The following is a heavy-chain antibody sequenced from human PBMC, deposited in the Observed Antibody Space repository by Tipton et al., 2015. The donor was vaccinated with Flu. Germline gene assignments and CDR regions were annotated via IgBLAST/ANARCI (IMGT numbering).Heavy chain of an antibody. D-gene: IGHD3-3*01. Sequence: QVQLVQSGAEVKKSGASVKVSCRASGHTFSGYYMHWVRQAPGQGLEWMGRINPNSGGTTYALKFQGRVTMTRDTSINTDYLQLNSLRSDDTAVYYCAKEVFGVDAPYYYGMDVWGQGTTVTVSS. CDR3: AKEVFGVDAPYYYGMDV. CDR2: INPNSGGT. CDR1: GHTFSGYY. V-gene: IGHV1-2*06. J-gene: IGHJ6*02.